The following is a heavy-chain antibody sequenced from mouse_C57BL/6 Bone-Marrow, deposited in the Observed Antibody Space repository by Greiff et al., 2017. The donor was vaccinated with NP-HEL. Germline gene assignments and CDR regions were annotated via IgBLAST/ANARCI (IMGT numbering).Heavy chain of an antibody. CDR1: GYTFTDYY. CDR2: INPYNGGT. Sequence: SGPVLVKPGASVKMSCKASGYTFTDYYMNWVKQSHGKSLEWIGVINPYNGGTSYNQKFKGKATLTVDKSSSTAYMELNSLTSEDSAVYYCAREVITTVVARDYYAMDYWGQGTSVTVSS. D-gene: IGHD1-1*01. V-gene: IGHV1-19*01. J-gene: IGHJ4*01. CDR3: AREVITTVVARDYYAMDY.